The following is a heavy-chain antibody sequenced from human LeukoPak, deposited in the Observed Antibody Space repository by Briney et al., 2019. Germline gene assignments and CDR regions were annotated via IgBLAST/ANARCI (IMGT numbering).Heavy chain of an antibody. CDR3: ARKASTGPTKAAFDI. D-gene: IGHD5/OR15-5a*01. J-gene: IGHJ3*02. CDR2: IYYSGGI. Sequence: PSETLSLTCAVSGYPNSSSNYWVWIRQPPGKGLEWIGHIYYSGGIYYNPSLKSRVTMSVDTSKNQFSLKLSSVTAVDTAVYYCARKASTGPTKAAFDIWGQGTMVTVSS. V-gene: IGHV4-28*05. CDR1: GYPNSSSNY.